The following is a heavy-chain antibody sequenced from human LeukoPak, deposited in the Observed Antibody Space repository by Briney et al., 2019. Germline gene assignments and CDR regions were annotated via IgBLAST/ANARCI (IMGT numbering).Heavy chain of an antibody. Sequence: GGSLRLSCAASGFTFRSYAIYWVRQAPGKGLEWVSSISGSGDNTYYAESVKGRFTISRDNSKNTLFLQMNSLRAEDTAVFYCAKRSGYTTGWFFDFWGQGTLVTVSS. J-gene: IGHJ4*02. V-gene: IGHV3-23*01. CDR1: GFTFRSYA. CDR3: AKRSGYTTGWFFDF. D-gene: IGHD6-19*01. CDR2: ISGSGDNT.